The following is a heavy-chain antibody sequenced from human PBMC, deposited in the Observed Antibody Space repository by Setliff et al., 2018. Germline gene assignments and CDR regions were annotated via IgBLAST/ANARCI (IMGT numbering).Heavy chain of an antibody. D-gene: IGHD3-10*01. CDR1: GVTVSDAW. V-gene: IGHV3-15*01. CDR3: VKLVPQAISSDP. J-gene: IGHJ5*02. CDR2: IKSKTDGGTT. Sequence: GGSLRLSCAASGVTVSDAWMGWVRQTPGNGLDWVGRIKSKTDGGTTDYAAPVKGRFTISRDDSKNTLYLQMNSLKTEDTAVYYCVKLVPQAISSDPWGQGTLVTVSS.